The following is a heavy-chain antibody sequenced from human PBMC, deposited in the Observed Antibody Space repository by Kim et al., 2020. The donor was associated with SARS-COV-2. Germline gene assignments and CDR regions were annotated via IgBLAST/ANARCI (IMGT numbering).Heavy chain of an antibody. CDR3: ARDRGELWDAFDI. V-gene: IGHV3-33*08. Sequence: GGSLRLSCAASGFTFSSYGMHWVRQAPGKGLEWVAVIWYDGSNKYYADSVKGRFTISRDNSKNTLYLQMNSLRAEDTAVYYCARDRGELWDAFDIWGQGTMVIVSS. J-gene: IGHJ3*02. D-gene: IGHD1-26*01. CDR2: IWYDGSNK. CDR1: GFTFSSYG.